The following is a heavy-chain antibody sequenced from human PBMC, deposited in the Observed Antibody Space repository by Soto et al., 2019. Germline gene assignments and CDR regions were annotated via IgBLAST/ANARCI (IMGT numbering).Heavy chain of an antibody. J-gene: IGHJ6*02. Sequence: QVQLVQSGAEVEKPEASVKVSCKASGYTFTSYDINWVRQATGQGLEWMGWMNPNSGNTVYAQKFQDRVTMTRNTSISTAYMELSSLRSEDTAVYYCARERNMYGMDVWGQGTPVTVSS. CDR1: GYTFTSYD. CDR2: MNPNSGNT. V-gene: IGHV1-8*01. D-gene: IGHD1-1*01. CDR3: ARERNMYGMDV.